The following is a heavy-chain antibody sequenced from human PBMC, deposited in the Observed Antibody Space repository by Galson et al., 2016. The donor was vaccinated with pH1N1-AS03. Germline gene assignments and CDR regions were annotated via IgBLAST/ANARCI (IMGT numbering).Heavy chain of an antibody. V-gene: IGHV3-30*03. CDR3: ARGIGSPHWFDP. D-gene: IGHD2-21*01. Sequence: LRLSCAASGFRFSEYDMHWARQAPGKGLEWVALSSVDGINKYYGDSVKGRFTVSRDNSKNTLYLQMNSLRAEDTAVYYCARGIGSPHWFDPWGQGTLVTVSS. J-gene: IGHJ5*02. CDR2: SSVDGINK. CDR1: GFRFSEYD.